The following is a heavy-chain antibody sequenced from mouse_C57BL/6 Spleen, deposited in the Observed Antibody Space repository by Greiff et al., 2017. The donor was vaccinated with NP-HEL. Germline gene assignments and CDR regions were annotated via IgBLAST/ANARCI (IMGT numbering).Heavy chain of an antibody. CDR1: GFSLTSYA. J-gene: IGHJ1*03. D-gene: IGHD1-1*01. CDR2: IWTGGGT. Sequence: QVQLQQSGPGLVAPSQSLSITCTVSGFSLTSYAISWVRQPPGKGLEWLGVIWTGGGTNYNSALKSRLSISKDNSKSQVFLKMNSLQTDDTARYYCARVYYGSSSSYWYFDVWGTGTTVTVSS. V-gene: IGHV2-9-1*01. CDR3: ARVYYGSSSSYWYFDV.